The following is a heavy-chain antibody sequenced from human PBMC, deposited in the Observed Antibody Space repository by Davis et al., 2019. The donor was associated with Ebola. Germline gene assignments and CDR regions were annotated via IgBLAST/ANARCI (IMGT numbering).Heavy chain of an antibody. CDR1: GFTFGDYA. CDR2: INHSGST. J-gene: IGHJ4*02. Sequence: MPGGSLRLSCTASGFTFGDYAMSWIRQPPGKGLEWIGEINHSGSTNYNPSLKSRVTISVDTSKNQFSLKLSSVTAADTAVYYCARDTGFTEGDYFDYWGQGTLVTVSS. CDR3: ARDTGFTEGDYFDY. D-gene: IGHD1-14*01. V-gene: IGHV4-34*01.